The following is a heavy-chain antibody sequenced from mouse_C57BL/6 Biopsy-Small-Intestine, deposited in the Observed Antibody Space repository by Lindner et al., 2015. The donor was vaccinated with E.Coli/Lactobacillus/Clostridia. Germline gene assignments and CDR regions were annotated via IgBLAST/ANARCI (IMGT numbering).Heavy chain of an antibody. V-gene: IGHV1-39*01. Sequence: EVQLQESGPELVKPGASVKISCKASGYSFTDYNMNWVKQSNGKSLEWIGVINPNYGTTNYNQKFKGKATLTVDQSPSTAYMQPNSLTSEDSAVYYCASGRYDYGWFAYWGQGTLVTVSA. J-gene: IGHJ3*01. CDR1: GYSFTDYN. D-gene: IGHD2-4*01. CDR2: INPNYGTT. CDR3: ASGRYDYGWFAY.